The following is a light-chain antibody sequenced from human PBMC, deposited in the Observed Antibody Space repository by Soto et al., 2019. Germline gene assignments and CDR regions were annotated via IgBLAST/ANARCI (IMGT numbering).Light chain of an antibody. CDR1: SSNIGNNY. J-gene: IGLJ1*01. V-gene: IGLV1-51*01. CDR2: DNN. CDR3: ATWDSSLSAYV. Sequence: QSVLTQPPSVSAAPGQKVTISCSGSSSNIGNNYVSWYQQLPGTAPKLLIYDNNKRPSGIPDRFSGSKSGTSATLGFTGLQTGDEADYYCATWDSSLSAYVFGTGTKLTVL.